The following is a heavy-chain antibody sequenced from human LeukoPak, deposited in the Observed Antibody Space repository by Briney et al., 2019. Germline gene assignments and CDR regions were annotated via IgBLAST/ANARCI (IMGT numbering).Heavy chain of an antibody. Sequence: ASVKVSCKASGYTFTSYDINWVRQATGQGLEWMGWMNPNNGNTGYAQKFQGRVTITRNTSISTAYMELSSLRSEDTAVYYCARGPYCSGTSCYMYYFDYWGQGTLVTVSS. V-gene: IGHV1-8*03. D-gene: IGHD2-2*01. CDR3: ARGPYCSGTSCYMYYFDY. CDR2: MNPNNGNT. J-gene: IGHJ4*02. CDR1: GYTFTSYD.